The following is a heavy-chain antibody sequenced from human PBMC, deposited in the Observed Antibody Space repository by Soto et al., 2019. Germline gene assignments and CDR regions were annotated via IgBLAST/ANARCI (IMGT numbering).Heavy chain of an antibody. D-gene: IGHD6-19*01. CDR2: IYPGDSDA. Sequence: GESLKISCKGSGYSFPSYWIGWVRQMPGKGLEWVGIIYPGDSDARYSPSFQGQVTISADKSISTAYLQWSSLKASDTAMYYCARLGGDYSSGWPNEGGNWFDPWGQGTLVTVS. CDR1: GYSFPSYW. CDR3: ARLGGDYSSGWPNEGGNWFDP. J-gene: IGHJ5*02. V-gene: IGHV5-51*01.